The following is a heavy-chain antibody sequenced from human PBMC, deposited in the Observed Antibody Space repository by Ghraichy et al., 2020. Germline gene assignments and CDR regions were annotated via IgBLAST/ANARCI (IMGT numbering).Heavy chain of an antibody. V-gene: IGHV1-69*01. D-gene: IGHD1-7*01. CDR2: IIPIFGTA. CDR1: GGTFSSYA. CDR3: AREGRTGTGSRAFDI. J-gene: IGHJ3*02. Sequence: KVSCKASGGTFSSYAISWVRQAPGQGLEWMGGIIPIFGTANYAQKFQGRVTITADESTSTAYMELSSLRSEDTAVYYCAREGRTGTGSRAFDIWGQGTMVTVSS.